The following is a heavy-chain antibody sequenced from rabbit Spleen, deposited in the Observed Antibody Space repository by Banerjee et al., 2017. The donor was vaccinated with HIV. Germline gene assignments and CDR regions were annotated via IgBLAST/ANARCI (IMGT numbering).Heavy chain of an antibody. V-gene: IGHV1S45*01. J-gene: IGHJ6*01. D-gene: IGHD8-1*01. CDR2: IYAGSSGGFT. CDR3: ARDTGSSFSSYGMDL. CDR1: GVSLNDKDV. Sequence: QEQLEESGGGLVKPEGSLTLTCKASGVSLNDKDVMCWVRQAPGKGLEWIACIYAGSSGGFTYSATWAKGRFTCSKTSSTTVTLQMTSLTVADTATYFCARDTGSSFSSYGMDLWGPGTLVTVS.